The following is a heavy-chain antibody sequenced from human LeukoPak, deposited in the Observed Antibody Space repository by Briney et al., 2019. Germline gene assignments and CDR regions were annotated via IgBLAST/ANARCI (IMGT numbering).Heavy chain of an antibody. J-gene: IGHJ4*02. V-gene: IGHV4-34*01. Sequence: SETLSLTCAVYGGSFSGYYWTWIRQPPGKGLEWIGEINHSDERTTYNPSFKSRVTLSVDTSTNQFSLKLNSVTAADTAVYYCATGRVAVSGPDSWGQGTLVTVFS. CDR1: GGSFSGYY. D-gene: IGHD6-19*01. CDR3: ATGRVAVSGPDS. CDR2: INHSDERT.